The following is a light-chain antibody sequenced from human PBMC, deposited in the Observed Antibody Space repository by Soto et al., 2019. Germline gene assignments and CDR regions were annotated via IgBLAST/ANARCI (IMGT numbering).Light chain of an antibody. CDR3: QQYNNWPIT. J-gene: IGKJ5*01. Sequence: EVVMTQSPATLSVSPGERVTLSCRSSQSVADNLAWFQQKPDQGPRLLIYGASTRATGIPARFSGSGSETDFTLTISSLRSEDSAVYHCQQYNNWPITFGQGIRLEI. CDR2: GAS. V-gene: IGKV3-15*01. CDR1: QSVADN.